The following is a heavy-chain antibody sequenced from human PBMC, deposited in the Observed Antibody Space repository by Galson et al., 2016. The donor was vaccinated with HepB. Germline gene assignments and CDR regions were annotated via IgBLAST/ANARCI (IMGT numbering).Heavy chain of an antibody. CDR2: INTNTGNP. V-gene: IGHV7-4-1*02. Sequence: QGLEWMGWINTNTGNPTYAQGFTGRFVFSLDTSVSTAYLQISSLKAEDTAVYYCARDPSVRLLRHFDLWGRGTLVTVSS. CDR3: ARDPSVRLLRHFDL. D-gene: IGHD6-25*01. J-gene: IGHJ2*01.